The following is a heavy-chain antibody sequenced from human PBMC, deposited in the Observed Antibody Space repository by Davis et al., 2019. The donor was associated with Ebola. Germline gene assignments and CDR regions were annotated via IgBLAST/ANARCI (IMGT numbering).Heavy chain of an antibody. CDR3: ARGGELLWFGELFQANYYFDY. CDR1: GYTFTSYA. J-gene: IGHJ4*02. CDR2: INAGNGNT. D-gene: IGHD3-10*01. Sequence: AASVKVSCKASGYTFTSYAMHWVRQAPGQRLEWMGWINAGNGNTKYSQKFQGRVTITRDTSASTAYMELSSLRSEGTAVYYCARGGELLWFGELFQANYYFDYWGQGTLVTVSS. V-gene: IGHV1-3*01.